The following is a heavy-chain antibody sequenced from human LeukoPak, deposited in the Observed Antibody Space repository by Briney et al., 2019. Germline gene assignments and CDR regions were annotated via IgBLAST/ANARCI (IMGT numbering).Heavy chain of an antibody. Sequence: SETLSLTCTVSGGSISGSSYYWSWIRQPPGKGLEWIGEINHSGSTNYNPSLKSRVTISVDTSKTQFSLKLSSVTAADTAMYYCARRANYYDSSGYYYYYYYMDVWGKGTTVTISS. J-gene: IGHJ6*03. D-gene: IGHD3-22*01. V-gene: IGHV4-39*07. CDR2: INHSGST. CDR3: ARRANYYDSSGYYYYYYYMDV. CDR1: GGSISGSSYY.